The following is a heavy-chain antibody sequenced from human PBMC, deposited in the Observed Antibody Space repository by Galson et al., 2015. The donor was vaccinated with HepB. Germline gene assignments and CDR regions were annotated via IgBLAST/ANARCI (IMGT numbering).Heavy chain of an antibody. CDR1: GYTFTSYA. J-gene: IGHJ3*02. CDR2: INAGNGNT. V-gene: IGHV1-3*01. Sequence: SVKVSCKASGYTFTSYAIHWVRQAPGQRPEWTGWINAGNGNTKSSEKFQGRVTITRDTSASTAYMELSSLRFEDTAVYYCARELYVRGVNMNAFDIWGQGTMVTVSS. D-gene: IGHD3-10*02. CDR3: ARELYVRGVNMNAFDI.